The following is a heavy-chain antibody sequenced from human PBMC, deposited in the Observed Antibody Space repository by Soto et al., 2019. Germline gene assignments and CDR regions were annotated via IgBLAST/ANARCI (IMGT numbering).Heavy chain of an antibody. V-gene: IGHV1-18*01. J-gene: IGHJ5*02. Sequence: QVQLVQSGAEVKKPGASVKVSCKASGYTFNSYGITWVRQAPGQGLEWMGWISAYNGNTNYAQKLQGRVTVTTDTSTSTAYMELRSLRSDDTAVYYCARGRKPGIAAAGTVSFDPWGQGTLVTVSS. CDR3: ARGRKPGIAAAGTVSFDP. CDR1: GYTFNSYG. D-gene: IGHD6-13*01. CDR2: ISAYNGNT.